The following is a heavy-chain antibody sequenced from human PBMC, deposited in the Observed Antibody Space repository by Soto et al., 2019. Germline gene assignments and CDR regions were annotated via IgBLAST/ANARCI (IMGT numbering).Heavy chain of an antibody. CDR3: ATDRVAFDM. CDR1: GYXFPGYY. J-gene: IGHJ3*02. CDR2: INPKSGGT. D-gene: IGHD3-22*01. Sequence: SVKVSSKASGYXFPGYYIHWVRQAPGQGLEWMGWINPKSGGTKYAEKFQGRVSMTGETSITTAYMELSSLTYDDTAVYYCATDRVAFDMWGQGTKVTVSS. V-gene: IGHV1-2*02.